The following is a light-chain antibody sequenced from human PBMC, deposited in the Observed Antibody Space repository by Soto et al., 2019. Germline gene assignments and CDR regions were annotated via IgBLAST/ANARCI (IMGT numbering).Light chain of an antibody. CDR1: QTMSSW. V-gene: IGKV1-5*03. CDR2: KSS. CDR3: QHYNSYSEA. J-gene: IGKJ1*01. Sequence: DIQMTQSPSTLSASVGDRVIITCRASQTMSSWLAWYQQKPGKAPKLLIYKSSTLKSGVPSRISGSGSGTEFALTISSLQPDDFATYYCQHYNSYSEAFGQGTEVDI.